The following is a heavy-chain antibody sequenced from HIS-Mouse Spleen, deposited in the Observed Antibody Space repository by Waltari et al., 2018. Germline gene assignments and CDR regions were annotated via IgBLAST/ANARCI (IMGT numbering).Heavy chain of an antibody. D-gene: IGHD7-27*01. CDR3: ARRLLTGDAFDI. Sequence: EVQLVQSGGGLVKPGGSLRLSCAAFGFTFIRYSMNWVRQAPGKGLEWVSSISSSSSYIYYADSVKGRFTISRDNAKNSLYLQMNSLRAEDTAVYYCARRLLTGDAFDIWGQGTMVTVSS. V-gene: IGHV3-21*01. CDR1: GFTFIRYS. CDR2: ISSSSSYI. J-gene: IGHJ3*02.